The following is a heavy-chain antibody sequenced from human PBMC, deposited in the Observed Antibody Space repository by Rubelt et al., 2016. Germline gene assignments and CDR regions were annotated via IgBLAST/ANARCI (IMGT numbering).Heavy chain of an antibody. CDR3: ARDGGSTGVNNWLDS. V-gene: IGHV3-30*04. CDR2: ISYDRSNE. J-gene: IGHJ5*01. Sequence: QVQLVESGGGVVQPGRSLRLSCAASGFTFSSYAMHWVRQAPGKGLEWVAVISYDRSNEYYADSVKGRLPISRDNSMNTGLLQRNSRGTKDTAVLYWARDGGSTGVNNWLDSWGQGTLVIVSS. CDR1: GFTFSSYA. D-gene: IGHD2-2*01.